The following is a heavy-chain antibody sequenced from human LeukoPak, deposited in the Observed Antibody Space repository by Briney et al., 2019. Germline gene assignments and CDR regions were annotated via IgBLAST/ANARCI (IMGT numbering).Heavy chain of an antibody. CDR3: ASSLGPRDY. Sequence: GGSLRLSCAASGFTFSSYESNWVRQAPGKGLEWISYISSTSYSIYYADSVKGRFTISRDNAKNALYPQMDSLRVEDTALYYCASSLGPRDYWGQGILVTVSS. D-gene: IGHD7-27*01. J-gene: IGHJ4*02. V-gene: IGHV3-48*03. CDR2: ISSTSYSI. CDR1: GFTFSSYE.